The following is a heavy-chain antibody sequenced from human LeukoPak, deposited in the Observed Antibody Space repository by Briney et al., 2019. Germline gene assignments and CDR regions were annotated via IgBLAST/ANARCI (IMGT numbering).Heavy chain of an antibody. CDR3: ARERGRLRYSEGYDY. Sequence: SETLSLTCTVSGGSISSGSYYWSWIRQPAGKGLEWIGRIYTSGSTNYNPSLKSRVTISVDTSKNQFSLKLSSVTAADTAVYYCARERGRLRYSEGYDYWGQGTLVTVSS. V-gene: IGHV4-61*02. CDR1: GGSISSGSYY. CDR2: IYTSGST. D-gene: IGHD3-9*01. J-gene: IGHJ4*02.